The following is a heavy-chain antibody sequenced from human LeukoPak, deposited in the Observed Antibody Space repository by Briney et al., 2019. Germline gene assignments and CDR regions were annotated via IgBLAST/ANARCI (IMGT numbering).Heavy chain of an antibody. CDR3: ARDISSSTRAFDI. D-gene: IGHD2-15*01. CDR1: GFTLSTYE. CDR2: ITSSGSPT. J-gene: IGHJ3*02. V-gene: IGHV3-48*03. Sequence: GGSLRLSCAASGFTLSTYEMTWVRQAPGKGLEWISFITSSGSPTFYADSVKGRFTIFRDTAKDSLFLQMNNLRGEDTAVYYCARDISSSTRAFDIWGQGTMVTVS.